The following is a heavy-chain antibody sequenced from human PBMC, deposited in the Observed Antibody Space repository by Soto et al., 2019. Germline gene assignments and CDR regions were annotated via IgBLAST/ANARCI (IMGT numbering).Heavy chain of an antibody. Sequence: QVQLQESGPGLVKPSETLSLTCSVSGRSISSYYWSWIRQPPGKGLEWIGYIYYNGGTNDNPSRKSRVTISVDTSKNQFTLKLSSVTDAYTAVYYCARRYGWNFDYWGQGTLVTVSS. CDR1: GRSISSYY. CDR3: ARRYGWNFDY. J-gene: IGHJ4*02. CDR2: IYYNGGT. D-gene: IGHD6-19*01. V-gene: IGHV4-59*08.